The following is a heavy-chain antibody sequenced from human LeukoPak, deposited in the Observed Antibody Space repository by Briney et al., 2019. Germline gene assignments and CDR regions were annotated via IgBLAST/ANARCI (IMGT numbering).Heavy chain of an antibody. D-gene: IGHD3-22*01. CDR1: GFTFSSYS. CDR3: AREGYDSSGYLDY. CDR2: ISSSSSYI. Sequence: PGGSLRLSCAASGFTFSSYSMNWVRQAPGKGLEWVSSISSSSSYIYYADSVKGRFTISRDNAKNSLYLQMNSLRAEDTAVYYCAREGYDSSGYLDYWGQGTPVTVSS. J-gene: IGHJ4*02. V-gene: IGHV3-21*01.